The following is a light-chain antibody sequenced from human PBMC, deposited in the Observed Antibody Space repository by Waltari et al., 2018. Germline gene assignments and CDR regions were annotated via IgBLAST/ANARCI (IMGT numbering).Light chain of an antibody. V-gene: IGKV3D-15*01. CDR3: QQYNNWPPWT. Sequence: EIVIMQSPATLSVSPGDRATLSCSASQRISRNLAWYQQKPGQAPRLLIYGASTRATGIPARFSGSGSGTEFTLTISSLQSEDFAVYYCQQYNNWPPWTFGQGTKVEIK. CDR2: GAS. CDR1: QRISRN. J-gene: IGKJ1*01.